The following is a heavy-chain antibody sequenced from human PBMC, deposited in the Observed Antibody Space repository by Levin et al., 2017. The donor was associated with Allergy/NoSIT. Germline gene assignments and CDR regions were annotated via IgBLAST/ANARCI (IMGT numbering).Heavy chain of an antibody. CDR3: ARDHYYDSSGSGIWGFDY. J-gene: IGHJ4*02. CDR1: GFTFSTYA. V-gene: IGHV3-23*01. CDR2: ILGSGGRT. D-gene: IGHD3-22*01. Sequence: SCAASGFTFSTYAMNWVRQAPGKGLEWVSSILGSGGRTFYADSVKGRFTVSRDNAKNTVYLQLNSLRAEDTAVYYCARDHYYDSSGSGIWGFDYWGQGTLVTVSS.